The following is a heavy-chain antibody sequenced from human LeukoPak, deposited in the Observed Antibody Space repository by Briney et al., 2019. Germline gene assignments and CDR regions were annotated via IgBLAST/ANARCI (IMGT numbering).Heavy chain of an antibody. J-gene: IGHJ4*02. Sequence: GGSLRLSCAASGFTFSSYSMNWVRQAPGKGLEWVSSISSSSSYIYYADSVKGRFTISRDNAKNSLYLQMNGLRAEDTAVYYCARDRDGYESSFPFDYWGQGTLVTVSS. CDR2: ISSSSSYI. V-gene: IGHV3-21*01. CDR3: ARDRDGYESSFPFDY. CDR1: GFTFSSYS. D-gene: IGHD5-24*01.